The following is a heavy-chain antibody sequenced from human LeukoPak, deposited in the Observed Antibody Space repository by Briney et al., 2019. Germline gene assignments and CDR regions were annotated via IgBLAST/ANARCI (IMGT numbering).Heavy chain of an antibody. CDR3: AKDKVHSGWYRAGIDY. CDR2: ISGSGGST. Sequence: GGSLRLSCAASGFTFSSYAMSWVRQAPGKGLEWVSAISGSGGSTYYADSVKGRFTIPRDNSKNTLYLQMNSLRAEDTAVYYCAKDKVHSGWYRAGIDYWGQGTLVTVSS. D-gene: IGHD6-19*01. CDR1: GFTFSSYA. V-gene: IGHV3-23*01. J-gene: IGHJ4*02.